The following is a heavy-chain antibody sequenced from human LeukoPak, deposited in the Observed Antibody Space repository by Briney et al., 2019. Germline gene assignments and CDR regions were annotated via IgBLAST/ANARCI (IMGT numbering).Heavy chain of an antibody. CDR1: GYTLTELS. D-gene: IGHD3-9*01. J-gene: IGHJ4*02. CDR3: ARVDILTGYYMFDY. CDR2: FDPEDGET. Sequence: ASVKVSCKVSGYTLTELSMHWVRQAPGKGLEWMGGFDPEDGETIYAQKFQGRVTMTEDTSTDTAYMELSSLRSEDTAVYYCARVDILTGYYMFDYWGQGTLVTVSS. V-gene: IGHV1-24*01.